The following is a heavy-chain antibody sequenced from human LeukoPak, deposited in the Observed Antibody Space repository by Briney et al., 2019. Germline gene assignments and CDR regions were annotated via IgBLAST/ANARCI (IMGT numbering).Heavy chain of an antibody. CDR1: GFTFSSYG. CDR2: IWYDGSNK. CDR3: AGVSKYYDFWSGYGSPPDY. J-gene: IGHJ4*02. Sequence: GGSLRLSCAASGFTFSSYGMHWVRQAPGKGLEWVAVIWYDGSNKYYADSVKGRFTISRDNSKNTLYLQMNSLRAEDTAVYYCAGVSKYYDFWSGYGSPPDYWGQGTLVTVSS. D-gene: IGHD3-3*01. V-gene: IGHV3-33*01.